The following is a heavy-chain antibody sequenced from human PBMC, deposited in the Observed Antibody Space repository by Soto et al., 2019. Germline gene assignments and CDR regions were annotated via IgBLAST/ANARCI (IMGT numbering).Heavy chain of an antibody. V-gene: IGHV4-34*01. CDR1: GGSFSDYY. CDR2: INHSGST. CDR3: ARVAARYYYYYMDV. D-gene: IGHD6-13*01. Sequence: QVQLQQWGAGLLKPSETLSLTCAVYGGSFSDYYWSWIRQPPGKGLEWIGEINHSGSTNYNPSLKSRVTISVDTSKNQFSLKLSSVTAADTAVYYCARVAARYYYYYMDVWGKGTTVTVSS. J-gene: IGHJ6*03.